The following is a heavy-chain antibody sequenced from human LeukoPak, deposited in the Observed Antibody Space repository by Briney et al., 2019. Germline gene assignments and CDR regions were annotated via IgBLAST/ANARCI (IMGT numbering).Heavy chain of an antibody. Sequence: GGSLRLSCAASGFTFTNAWMNWVRQAPGKGLEWVGRIKSKTDGGTTDYAAPVKGRFTTSRDDSKNTLYLQVNSLKTEDTAVYYCTTTPTKYYDFWSAYNDYWGQGTLVTVSS. CDR1: GFTFTNAW. J-gene: IGHJ4*02. V-gene: IGHV3-15*07. CDR3: TTTPTKYYDFWSAYNDY. CDR2: IKSKTDGGTT. D-gene: IGHD3-3*01.